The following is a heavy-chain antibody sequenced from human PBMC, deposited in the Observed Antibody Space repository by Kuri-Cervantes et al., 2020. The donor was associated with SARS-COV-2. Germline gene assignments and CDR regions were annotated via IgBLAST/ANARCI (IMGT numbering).Heavy chain of an antibody. V-gene: IGHV4-39*07. CDR1: GGSISSSSYY. CDR2: IYYSGST. Sequence: GSLRLSCTVSGGSISSSSYYWGWIRQPPGKGLEWIGSIYYSGSTYYNPSLKSRVTISVDTSKNQFSLKLSSVTAADTAVYYCARGSSSLYNYFDPWGQGTLVPVYS. CDR3: ARGSSSLYNYFDP. D-gene: IGHD3-10*01. J-gene: IGHJ5*02.